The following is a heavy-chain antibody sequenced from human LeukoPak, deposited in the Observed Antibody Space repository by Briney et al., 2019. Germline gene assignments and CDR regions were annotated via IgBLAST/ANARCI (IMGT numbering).Heavy chain of an antibody. CDR2: INPNSGGT. J-gene: IGHJ1*01. CDR1: GYTFTGYY. Sequence: ASVKVSCKTAGYTFTGYYMHWVRQAPGQGLEWMGWINPNSGGTNYAQKFRGRVTMTRDTSISTAYMELSRLRSDDTAVYYCARGGWVRYNWNDVEHWGQGSLVTVSS. D-gene: IGHD1-1*01. V-gene: IGHV1-2*02. CDR3: ARGGWVRYNWNDVEH.